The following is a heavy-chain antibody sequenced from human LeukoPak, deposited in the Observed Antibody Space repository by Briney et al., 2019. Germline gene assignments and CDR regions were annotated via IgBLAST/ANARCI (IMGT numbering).Heavy chain of an antibody. CDR3: GRDCSGGSCNLFDY. CDR2: IWYDGSNK. Sequence: GRSLRLSCAASGFTFSSYGMHWVRQAPGKGLEWVAVIWYDGSNKYYADSVKGRFTISRDNSKNTLYLQMNSLGAEDTAVYYCGRDCSGGSCNLFDYWGQGTLVTFSS. D-gene: IGHD2-15*01. CDR1: GFTFSSYG. J-gene: IGHJ4*02. V-gene: IGHV3-33*01.